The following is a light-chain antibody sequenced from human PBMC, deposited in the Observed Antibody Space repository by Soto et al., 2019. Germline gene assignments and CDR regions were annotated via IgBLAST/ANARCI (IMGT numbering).Light chain of an antibody. J-gene: IGKJ1*01. V-gene: IGKV1-5*01. Sequence: DIQLTQSPSFLSASVGDRVTITGRASQSISSWLAWYQQKPGKAPKALIYDASSLESGVPSRFSGSGSGTEFTLTISSLQPDDFATYYCQQYNSYPWTFGQGTKVDIK. CDR2: DAS. CDR3: QQYNSYPWT. CDR1: QSISSW.